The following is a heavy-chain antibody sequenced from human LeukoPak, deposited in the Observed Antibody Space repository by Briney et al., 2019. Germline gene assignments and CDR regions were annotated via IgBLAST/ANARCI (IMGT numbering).Heavy chain of an antibody. CDR1: GGSISRSNW. Sequence: SGTLSLTCAVSGGSISRSNWWSWVRQPPGKGLEWIGSIYYSGSTYYNPSLKSRVTISVDTSKNQFSLKLSSVTAADTAVYYCARLPLYYYGSGSPLGPFDYWGQGTLVTVSP. CDR3: ARLPLYYYGSGSPLGPFDY. CDR2: IYYSGST. V-gene: IGHV4-4*02. J-gene: IGHJ4*02. D-gene: IGHD3-10*01.